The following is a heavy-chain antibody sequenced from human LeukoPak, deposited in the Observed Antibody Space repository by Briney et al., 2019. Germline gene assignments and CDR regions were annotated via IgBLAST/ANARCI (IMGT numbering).Heavy chain of an antibody. CDR3: ARGSDDYYYYGMDV. CDR1: GYTFTSYG. CDR2: ISAYNGNT. J-gene: IGHJ6*02. Sequence: ASVKVSCKASGYTFTSYGISWVRQALGQGLEWMGWISAYNGNTNYAQKLQGRVTMTTDTSTSTAHMELSSLRSEDTAVYYCARGSDDYYYYGMDVWGQGTTVTVSS. V-gene: IGHV1-18*01.